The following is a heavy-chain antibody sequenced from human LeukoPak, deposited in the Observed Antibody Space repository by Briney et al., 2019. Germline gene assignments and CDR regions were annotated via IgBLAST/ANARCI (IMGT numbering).Heavy chain of an antibody. Sequence: GSLRLSCAASGFTVSSNYMSWVRQAPGKGLEWVSVIYSGGSTYYADSVKGRFTISRDNSKNTLYLQMNSLRAEDTAVYYCARDRGYSGYDSDWFDPWGQGTLVTVSS. J-gene: IGHJ5*02. V-gene: IGHV3-66*01. D-gene: IGHD5-12*01. CDR3: ARDRGYSGYDSDWFDP. CDR2: IYSGGST. CDR1: GFTVSSNY.